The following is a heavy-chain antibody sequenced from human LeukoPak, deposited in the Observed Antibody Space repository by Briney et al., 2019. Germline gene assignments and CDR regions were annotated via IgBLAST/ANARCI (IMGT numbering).Heavy chain of an antibody. J-gene: IGHJ4*02. CDR1: GFTFDDYA. CDR3: AKEGIVGATKGGYYFDY. Sequence: PGRSLRLSCAASGFTFDDYAMHWVRQAPGKGLEWVSGISWNSGSIGYADSVKGRFTISRDNAKNSLYLQMNSLRAEDTALYYCAKEGIVGATKGGYYFDYWGQGTLATVSS. V-gene: IGHV3-9*01. CDR2: ISWNSGSI. D-gene: IGHD1-26*01.